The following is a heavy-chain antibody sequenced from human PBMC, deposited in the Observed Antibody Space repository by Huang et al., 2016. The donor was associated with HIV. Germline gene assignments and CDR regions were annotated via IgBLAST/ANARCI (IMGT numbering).Heavy chain of an antibody. CDR1: GYTFPSYG. CDR3: ARDAVAGNWYFDL. Sequence: QVQLVQSGAEVKKPGASVKVSCKASGYTFPSYGISWVRQAPGHGLQWMGCISAYNGNTNYSQKLQGRVTMTTDTSTSTVYMELRSLRSDDTAVYYCARDAVAGNWYFDLWGRGTLVTVSS. D-gene: IGHD6-19*01. J-gene: IGHJ2*01. V-gene: IGHV1-18*04. CDR2: ISAYNGNT.